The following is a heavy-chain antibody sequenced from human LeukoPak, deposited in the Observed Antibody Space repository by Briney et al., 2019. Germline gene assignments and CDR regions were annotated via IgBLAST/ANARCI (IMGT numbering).Heavy chain of an antibody. J-gene: IGHJ6*02. CDR3: AREEVGATTYYYYGMDV. D-gene: IGHD1-26*01. V-gene: IGHV1-69*13. Sequence: ASVEVSCKASGGTFSSYAIGWVRQAPGQGLEWMGGIIPIFGTANYAQKFQGRVTITADESTSTAYMELSSLRSEDTAVYYCAREEVGATTYYYYGMDVWGQGTTVTVSS. CDR2: IIPIFGTA. CDR1: GGTFSSYA.